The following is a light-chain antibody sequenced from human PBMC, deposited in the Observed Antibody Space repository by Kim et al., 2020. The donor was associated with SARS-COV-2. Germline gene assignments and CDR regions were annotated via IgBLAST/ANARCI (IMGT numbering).Light chain of an antibody. V-gene: IGKV1-5*03. CDR2: ATS. CDR3: QQYNIYST. J-gene: IGKJ1*01. Sequence: GDSVTIVCRASQNIDNWLAWYQQTPGKAPKLLIDATSTLQSGAPSRFSGSGSGTEFTLTISGLQADDVGTYYCQQYNIYSTFGQGTKVDIK. CDR1: QNIDNW.